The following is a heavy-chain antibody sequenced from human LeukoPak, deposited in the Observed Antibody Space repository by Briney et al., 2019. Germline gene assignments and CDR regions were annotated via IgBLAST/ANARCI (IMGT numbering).Heavy chain of an antibody. J-gene: IGHJ4*02. CDR2: INWNGGST. CDR3: ARRVDSAMALDY. CDR1: GFTFDDYG. D-gene: IGHD5-18*01. Sequence: GGSLRLSCAASGFTFDDYGMSWVRQAPGKGLEWVSGINWNGGSTGYADSIKGRFTISRDNAKNSLYLQMNSLRAEDTALYYCARRVDSAMALDYWSQGTLVTVSS. V-gene: IGHV3-20*04.